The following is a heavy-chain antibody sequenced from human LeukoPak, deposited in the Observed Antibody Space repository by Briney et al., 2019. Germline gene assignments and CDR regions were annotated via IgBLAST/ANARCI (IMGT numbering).Heavy chain of an antibody. V-gene: IGHV4-39*01. J-gene: IGHJ4*02. D-gene: IGHD6-13*01. Sequence: SETLSLACSVSGGSISTNGYYGGWIRQSPGKGLEWTGSIYYTGSTYYNPSLKSRVTVSVDTSRNQFSLKLSSMTAADTAVYYCARLAAAGDFDCWGQGTLVTVSS. CDR3: ARLAAAGDFDC. CDR1: GGSISTNGYY. CDR2: IYYTGST.